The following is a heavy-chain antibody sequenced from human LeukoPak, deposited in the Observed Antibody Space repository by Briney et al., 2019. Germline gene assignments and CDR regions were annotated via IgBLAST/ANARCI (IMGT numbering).Heavy chain of an antibody. V-gene: IGHV3-48*01. Sequence: GGSLRLSCVASGLTVSSYSMNWVRQAPGKGLEWVSYISSSSSTIYYADSVKGRFTISRDNSKNTLYLQMNSLRAEDTAVYYCARDSYYDSSGYYDHWGQGTLVTVSS. CDR2: ISSSSSTI. D-gene: IGHD3-22*01. CDR1: GLTVSSYS. CDR3: ARDSYYDSSGYYDH. J-gene: IGHJ5*02.